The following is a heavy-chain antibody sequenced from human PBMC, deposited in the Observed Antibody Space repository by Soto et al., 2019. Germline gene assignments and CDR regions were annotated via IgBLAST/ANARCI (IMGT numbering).Heavy chain of an antibody. CDR2: IIPIFGTA. CDR1: GGTFSSYA. D-gene: IGHD1-7*01. V-gene: IGHV1-69*12. Sequence: QVQLVQSGAEVKKPGSSVKVSCKASGGTFSSYAISWVRQAPGQGLEWMGGIIPIFGTANYAQNSQGRVMITADESTSEAYMELSSLRSEDTAVYYCAGPPELTRIYYYYGMDVWGQGTTVTVSS. J-gene: IGHJ6*02. CDR3: AGPPELTRIYYYYGMDV.